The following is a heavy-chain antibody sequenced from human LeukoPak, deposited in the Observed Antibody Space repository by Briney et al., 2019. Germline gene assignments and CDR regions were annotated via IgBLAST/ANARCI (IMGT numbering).Heavy chain of an antibody. CDR2: MKQDGSET. D-gene: IGHD5-18*01. J-gene: IGHJ4*02. V-gene: IGHV3-7*03. CDR3: VRGPHTIMVTE. CDR1: GFLFSNFW. Sequence: GGSLRLSCVASGFLFSNFWMTWAPQPPGKGLEWVANMKQDGSETHYADSVKGRFTISRDNAKNSLYLQMNSLRVEDTAVYYCVRGPHTIMVTEWGQGTLVTVSS.